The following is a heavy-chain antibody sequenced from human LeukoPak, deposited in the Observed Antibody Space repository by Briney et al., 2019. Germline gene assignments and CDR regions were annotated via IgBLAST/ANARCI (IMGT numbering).Heavy chain of an antibody. V-gene: IGHV3-33*01. J-gene: IGHJ5*02. D-gene: IGHD4-17*01. CDR3: ARATVTIPLWFDP. Sequence: GRSLRLSCAASGFTFSSYGMHWVRQAPGKGLEWVAVIWYDGSNKYYADSVKGRFTISRDNSRNTLYLQMNSLRAEDTAVYYCARATVTIPLWFDPWGQGTLVTVSS. CDR1: GFTFSSYG. CDR2: IWYDGSNK.